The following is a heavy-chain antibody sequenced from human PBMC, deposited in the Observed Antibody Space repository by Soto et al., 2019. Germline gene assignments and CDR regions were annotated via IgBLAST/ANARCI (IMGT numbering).Heavy chain of an antibody. CDR2: INVGNGNT. CDR1: GYTFADYA. D-gene: IGHD2-15*01. V-gene: IGHV1-3*01. Sequence: ASVKVSCKASGYTFADYAIHWVRQAPGQGLEWMGWINVGNGNTGYSRKFQGRVTNARDMSASTAYIEVTSLTSEDTAIYYCAREGAHYTPLDHWGQGTLVTVSS. CDR3: AREGAHYTPLDH. J-gene: IGHJ4*02.